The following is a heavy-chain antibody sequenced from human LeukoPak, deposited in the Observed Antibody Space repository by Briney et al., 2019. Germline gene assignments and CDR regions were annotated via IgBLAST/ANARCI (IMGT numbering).Heavy chain of an antibody. D-gene: IGHD2-15*01. CDR3: ARECDCSGGSCYHNWFDP. CDR2: IYYSGST. V-gene: IGHV4-30-4*01. J-gene: IGHJ5*02. Sequence: PSQTLSLTCTVSGGSISSGDYYWSWIRQPPGKGLEWIVYIYYSGSTYYNPSLKSRVTISVDTSKNQFSLKLSSVTAADTAVYYCARECDCSGGSCYHNWFDPWGQGTLVTVAS. CDR1: GGSISSGDYY.